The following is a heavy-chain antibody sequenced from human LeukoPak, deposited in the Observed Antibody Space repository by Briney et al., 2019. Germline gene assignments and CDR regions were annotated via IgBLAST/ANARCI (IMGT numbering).Heavy chain of an antibody. CDR1: GYTFTSYG. Sequence: GASVKVSCKASGYTFTSYGISWVRQAPGKGLEWMGGFDPEDGETIYAQKFQGRVTMTEDTSTDTAYMELSSLRSEDTAVYYCATPLPSGYDSNNFDYWGQGTLVTVSS. V-gene: IGHV1-24*01. D-gene: IGHD5-12*01. CDR2: FDPEDGET. CDR3: ATPLPSGYDSNNFDY. J-gene: IGHJ4*02.